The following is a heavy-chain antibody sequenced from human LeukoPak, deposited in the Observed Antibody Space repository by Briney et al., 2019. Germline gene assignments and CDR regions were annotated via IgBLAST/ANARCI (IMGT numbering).Heavy chain of an antibody. CDR2: ISYDGSNK. J-gene: IGHJ4*02. Sequence: GGSLRLSCSASGFTFSSYAMHWVRQAPGKGLEWVAVISYDGSNKYYADSVKGRFTISRDDARNSLYLQMNSLRAEDTAVYYCVRDDRWSFDYWGQGTLVTVSS. V-gene: IGHV3-30-3*01. D-gene: IGHD5-24*01. CDR3: VRDDRWSFDY. CDR1: GFTFSSYA.